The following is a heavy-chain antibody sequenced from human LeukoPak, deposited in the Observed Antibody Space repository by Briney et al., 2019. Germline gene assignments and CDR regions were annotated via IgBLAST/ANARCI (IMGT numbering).Heavy chain of an antibody. CDR3: ARDHGSGSYYNWFDP. J-gene: IGHJ5*02. D-gene: IGHD3-10*01. Sequence: SETLSLTCTVSGGSISSYYWSWIRQPPGKGLGWIGYIYYSGSTNYNPSLKSRVTISVDTSKNQFSLKLSSVTAADTAVYYCARDHGSGSYYNWFDPWGQGTLVTVSS. V-gene: IGHV4-59*01. CDR1: GGSISSYY. CDR2: IYYSGST.